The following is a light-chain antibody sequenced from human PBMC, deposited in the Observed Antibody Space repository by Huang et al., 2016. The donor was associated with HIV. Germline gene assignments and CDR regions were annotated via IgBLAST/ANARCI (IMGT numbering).Light chain of an antibody. CDR3: QQYDNWPPAYT. CDR1: QSVSSN. Sequence: EIVMTQSPATLSVSPGERATLSCRVSQSVSSNLAWYQQRPGQPPRLLIYRASTRATGIPARFSGSGSGTDFTLTISSLQSEDFAVYYCQQYDNWPPAYTFGQGTKLDIK. J-gene: IGKJ2*01. CDR2: RAS. V-gene: IGKV3-15*01.